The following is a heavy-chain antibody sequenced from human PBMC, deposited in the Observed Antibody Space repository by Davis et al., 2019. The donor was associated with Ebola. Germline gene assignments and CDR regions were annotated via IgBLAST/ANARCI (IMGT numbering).Heavy chain of an antibody. CDR3: ARVESAAAFDI. CDR2: INAGNGNT. J-gene: IGHJ3*02. Sequence: ASVKVSCKASGGTFSSYAISWVRQAPGQRLEWMGWINAGNGNTKYSQKFQGRVTITRDTSASTAYMELSSLRSEDTAVYYCARVESAAAFDIWGQGTMVTVSS. D-gene: IGHD1-1*01. CDR1: GGTFSSYA. V-gene: IGHV1-3*01.